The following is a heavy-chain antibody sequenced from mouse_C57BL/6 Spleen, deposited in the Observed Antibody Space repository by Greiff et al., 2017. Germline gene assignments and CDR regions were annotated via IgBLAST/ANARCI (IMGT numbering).Heavy chain of an antibody. D-gene: IGHD1-1*01. CDR2: IDPNSGGT. CDR1: GYTFTSYW. Sequence: QVQLQQSGAELVKPGASVKLSCKASGYTFTSYWMHWVKQRPGRGLEWIGRIDPNSGGTKYNEKFKSKATLTVDKPSSTAYMQLSSLTSEASAVYYCARGITTVVAAYYFDYWGQGTTLTVSS. CDR3: ARGITTVVAAYYFDY. J-gene: IGHJ2*01. V-gene: IGHV1-72*01.